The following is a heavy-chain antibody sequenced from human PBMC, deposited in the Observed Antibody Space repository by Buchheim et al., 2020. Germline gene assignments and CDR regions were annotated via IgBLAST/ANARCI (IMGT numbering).Heavy chain of an antibody. CDR2: IGTAGDT. V-gene: IGHV3-13*01. Sequence: EVQLVESGGGLVQPGGSLRLSCAASGFTFSSYDMHWVRQATGKGLEWVSAIGTAGDTYYPGSVKGRFTISRENAKNSLYLQMNSLRAGETAVYYCARGSDDFWNGLYGIDVWGQGTT. J-gene: IGHJ6*02. CDR3: ARGSDDFWNGLYGIDV. CDR1: GFTFSSYD. D-gene: IGHD3-3*01.